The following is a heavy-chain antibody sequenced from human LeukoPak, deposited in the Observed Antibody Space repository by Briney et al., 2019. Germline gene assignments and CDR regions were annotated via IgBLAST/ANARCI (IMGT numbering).Heavy chain of an antibody. J-gene: IGHJ4*02. Sequence: SVKVSCKASGGTFSSYAISWVRQAPGQGLEWMGGIIPIFGTANYAQKFQGRVTITADESTSTAYMELSSLRSEDTAVYYCARDLGYCSSTSCYLLDYWGQGTLVTVSS. CDR3: ARDLGYCSSTSCYLLDY. CDR2: IIPIFGTA. CDR1: GGTFSSYA. V-gene: IGHV1-69*01. D-gene: IGHD2-2*01.